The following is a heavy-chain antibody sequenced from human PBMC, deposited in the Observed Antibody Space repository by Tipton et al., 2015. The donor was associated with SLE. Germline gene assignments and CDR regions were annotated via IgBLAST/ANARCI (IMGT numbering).Heavy chain of an antibody. J-gene: IGHJ5*02. V-gene: IGHV1-2*02. CDR1: GYTFTGYY. D-gene: IGHD4-17*01. Sequence: QLVQSGAEVKKPGASVKVSCKASGYTFTGYYMHWVRQAPGQGLEWMGWINPNSGGTNYAQKFQGRVTMTRDTSISTAYMELSRLRSDDTAVYYCARNKAPNTVTNGWFDPWGQGTLVTVSS. CDR3: ARNKAPNTVTNGWFDP. CDR2: INPNSGGT.